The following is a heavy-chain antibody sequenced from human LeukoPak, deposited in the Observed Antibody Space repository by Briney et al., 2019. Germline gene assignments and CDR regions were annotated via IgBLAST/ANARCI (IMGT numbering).Heavy chain of an antibody. CDR2: ISSSGSII. CDR1: GFTFSDYY. Sequence: GGSLRLSCAASGFTFSDYYMTWIRQAPGKGLEWVSYISSSGSIIYYADSVKGRFIISRDNAKNSLYLQMNSLRAEDTAVYYCARFDILTGYSYAWGQGTLVTVSS. J-gene: IGHJ5*02. D-gene: IGHD3-9*01. V-gene: IGHV3-11*04. CDR3: ARFDILTGYSYA.